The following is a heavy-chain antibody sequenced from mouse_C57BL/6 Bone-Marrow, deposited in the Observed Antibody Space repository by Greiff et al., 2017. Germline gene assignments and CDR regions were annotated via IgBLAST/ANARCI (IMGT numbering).Heavy chain of an antibody. CDR2: IRNKANGYTT. D-gene: IGHD1-1*01. V-gene: IGHV7-4*01. Sequence: VQLMESGGGLVQPGASLRLPCAASGFTFTDYYMSWVRHPPGKAPERLALIRNKANGYTTEYTASVKGRFTISRDNSQNILYLQMNTLRAEDSATYYCVKADYGSSHDDWGQGTTLTVSS. CDR3: VKADYGSSHDD. CDR1: GFTFTDYY. J-gene: IGHJ2*01.